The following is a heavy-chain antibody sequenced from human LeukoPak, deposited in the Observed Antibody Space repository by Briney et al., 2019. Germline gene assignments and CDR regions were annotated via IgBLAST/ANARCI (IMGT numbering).Heavy chain of an antibody. J-gene: IGHJ3*02. Sequence: PSQTLCLTRAVSGVALSRYYWSCIRRPPGKGMEWIGYIYYDGSTNYNPSLKGRVTISVDTYKNQFSLKLSSVTAADAAVYYCARKSPFAFDIWGQGTMVTVSS. CDR2: IYYDGST. CDR3: ARKSPFAFDI. CDR1: GVALSRYY. V-gene: IGHV4-59*01.